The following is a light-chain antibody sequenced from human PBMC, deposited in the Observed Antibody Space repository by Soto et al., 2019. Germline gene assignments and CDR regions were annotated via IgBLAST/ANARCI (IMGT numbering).Light chain of an antibody. V-gene: IGKV3-11*01. CDR3: QQRSNWPWT. J-gene: IGKJ1*01. Sequence: EIVLTQSPGTLSLSPGEGATLSCRASQSINSFLAWYQQRRGQAPRLLIHGASNRATGIPARFSGSGSGTDFTLTISSLEPEDFAVYYCQQRSNWPWTFGQGTKVDIK. CDR2: GAS. CDR1: QSINSF.